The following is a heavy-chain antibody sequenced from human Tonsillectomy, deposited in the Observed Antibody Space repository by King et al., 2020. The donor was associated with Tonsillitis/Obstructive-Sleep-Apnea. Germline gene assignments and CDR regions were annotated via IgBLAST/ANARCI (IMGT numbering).Heavy chain of an antibody. CDR2: IWYDGSNK. V-gene: IGHV3-33*01. J-gene: IGHJ4*02. Sequence: QLVQSGGGVVQPGRSLRLSCAASGFTFRTYGMHWVRQAPGKGLEWVAVIWYDGSNKYYADSVKGRFTISRDNSKNTVYLQMNSLRADDTAVYYCARAREVNFDYWGQGTLVTVSS. CDR3: ARAREVNFDY. D-gene: IGHD3-3*01. CDR1: GFTFRTYG.